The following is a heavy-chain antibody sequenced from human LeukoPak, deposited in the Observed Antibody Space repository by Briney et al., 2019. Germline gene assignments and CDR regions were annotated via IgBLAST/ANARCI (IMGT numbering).Heavy chain of an antibody. V-gene: IGHV3-66*02. CDR2: IYSGGST. J-gene: IGHJ5*02. D-gene: IGHD2-15*01. CDR1: GFTVSSNY. Sequence: GGSLRLSCAASGFTVSSNYMSWARQAPGKGLEWVSVIYSGGSTYYADSVKGRFTISRDNSKNTLFLQMNSLRAEDTAVYYCAREVEAKWFDPWGQGTLVTVSS. CDR3: AREVEAKWFDP.